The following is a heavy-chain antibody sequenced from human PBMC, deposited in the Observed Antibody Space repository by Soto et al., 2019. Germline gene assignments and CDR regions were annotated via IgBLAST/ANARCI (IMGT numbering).Heavy chain of an antibody. CDR3: ARDRYYYGSGRLRYYGMDV. CDR2: IIPIFGTA. D-gene: IGHD3-10*01. V-gene: IGHV1-69*13. CDR1: GGTFSSYA. J-gene: IGHJ6*02. Sequence: GASVKVSCKASGGTFSSYAISWVRQAPGQGLEWMGGIIPIFGTANYAQKFQGRVTITADESTSTAYMELSSLRSEDAAVYYCARDRYYYGSGRLRYYGMDVWGQGTTVTVSS.